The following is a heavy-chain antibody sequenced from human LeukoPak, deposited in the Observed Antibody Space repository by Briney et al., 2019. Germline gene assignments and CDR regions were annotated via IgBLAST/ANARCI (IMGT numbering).Heavy chain of an antibody. J-gene: IGHJ5*02. CDR1: SDSINRYY. CDR2: IHTSGNT. Sequence: PSETLSLTCTVSSDSINRYYWSWIRQPAGKGLEWIGRIHTSGNTNYNPSLKSRVTMSVDKSRTQFSLESTSVTAADTAVYYCAMEVAEWFDPWGQGTLVTVSS. CDR3: AMEVAEWFDP. D-gene: IGHD1-1*01. V-gene: IGHV4-4*07.